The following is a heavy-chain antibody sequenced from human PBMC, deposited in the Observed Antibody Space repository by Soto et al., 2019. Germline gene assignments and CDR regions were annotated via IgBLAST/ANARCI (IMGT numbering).Heavy chain of an antibody. J-gene: IGHJ3*02. CDR2: IFHTGNT. CDR1: GYSVNYGYY. V-gene: IGHV4-38-2*02. CDR3: AKALGMGVTLPVVVLAAFDI. D-gene: IGHD2-21*01. Sequence: WETLSVTWTVSGYSVNYGYYWGWIRQAPGKGLEWMGSIFHTGNTYYNPSLESRLNMSVDTSKNQFSLNLRSVTAADTAVYYCAKALGMGVTLPVVVLAAFDICARRTKVTVS.